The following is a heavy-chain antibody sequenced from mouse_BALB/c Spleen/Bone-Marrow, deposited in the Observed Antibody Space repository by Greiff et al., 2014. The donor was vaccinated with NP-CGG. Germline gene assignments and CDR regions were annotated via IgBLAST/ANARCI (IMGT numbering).Heavy chain of an antibody. D-gene: IGHD1-2*01. CDR1: GYTFTSYW. CDR2: IYPGDGDT. V-gene: IGHV1-87*01. CDR3: ARRDYGIRENYYAMDY. Sequence: QVQLQQSGAELARPGASVKLSCKASGYTFTSYWMQWVKQRPGQGLEWIGAIYPGDGDTRYTQKFKGKATLTADKSSSTAYMQLSSLASVDSAVYYCARRDYGIRENYYAMDYWGQGTSVTVSS. J-gene: IGHJ4*01.